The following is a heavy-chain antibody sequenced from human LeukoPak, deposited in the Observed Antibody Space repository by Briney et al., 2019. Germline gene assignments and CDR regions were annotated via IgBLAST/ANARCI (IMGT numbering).Heavy chain of an antibody. CDR3: AAGTGTSDFDY. V-gene: IGHV3-15*01. D-gene: IGHD1-7*01. J-gene: IGHJ4*02. Sequence: GGSLRLSCAASGFTFSNAWMSWVRQAPGKGLEWVGRIKSKTDGGTTDYAAPVKGRFTTSRDDSKNTLYLQMNSLKTEDTAVYYCAAGTGTSDFDYWGQGTLVTVSS. CDR1: GFTFSNAW. CDR2: IKSKTDGGTT.